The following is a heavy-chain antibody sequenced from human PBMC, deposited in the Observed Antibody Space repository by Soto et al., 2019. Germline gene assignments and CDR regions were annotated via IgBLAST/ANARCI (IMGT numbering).Heavy chain of an antibody. Sequence: QITLKKSGPGLVKPTQTLTLTCTLSGFSVKSEGLGVGWIRQPPGKAPEWVALIYWNDNKRFNPSLKTRVTIATDISKTQVMMTLTNLSPVDTGTYDCVLRRCVGYIIVTDMWGQGTTVTVSS. V-gene: IGHV2-5*04. J-gene: IGHJ6*02. CDR3: VLRRCVGYIIVTDM. D-gene: IGHD3-16*02. CDR2: IYWNDNK. CDR1: GFSVKSEGLG.